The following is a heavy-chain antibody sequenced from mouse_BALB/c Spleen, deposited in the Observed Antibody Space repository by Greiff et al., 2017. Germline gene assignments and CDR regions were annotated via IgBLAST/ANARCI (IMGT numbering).Heavy chain of an antibody. CDR1: GYTFTDYA. J-gene: IGHJ3*01. V-gene: IGHV1-67*01. CDR2: ISTYYGNT. CDR3: ARDEGSGGSSYGFAY. Sequence: VKLVESGPELVRPGVSVKISCKGSGYTFTDYAMHWVKQSHAKSLEWIGVISTYYGNTNYNQKFKGKATMTVDKSSSTAYMELARLTSEDSAIYYCARDEGSGGSSYGFAYWGQGTLVTVSA. D-gene: IGHD1-1*01.